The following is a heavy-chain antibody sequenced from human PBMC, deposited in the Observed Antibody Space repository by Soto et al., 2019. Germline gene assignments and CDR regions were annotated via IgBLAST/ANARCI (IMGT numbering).Heavy chain of an antibody. Sequence: HPGGSLRLSCAASGFTFSSYGMHWVRQAPGKGLEWVAVIWYDGSNKYYADSVKGRFTISRDNSKNTLYLQMNSLRAEDTAVYYCAEDSYYHDSTGYYIFDYWGQGTLVTVSS. CDR1: GFTFSSYG. V-gene: IGHV3-33*06. J-gene: IGHJ4*02. D-gene: IGHD3-22*01. CDR3: AEDSYYHDSTGYYIFDY. CDR2: IWYDGSNK.